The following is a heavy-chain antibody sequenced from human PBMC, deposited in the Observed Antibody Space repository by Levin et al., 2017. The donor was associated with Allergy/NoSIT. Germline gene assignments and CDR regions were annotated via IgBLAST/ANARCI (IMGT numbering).Heavy chain of an antibody. Sequence: SQTLSLTCAVYGGSFSGYYWSWIRQPPGKGLEWIGEINHSGSTNYNPSLKSRVTISVDTSKNQFSLKLSSVTAADTAVYYCARGGSRRWLRMAGAAFDIWGQGTMVTVSS. J-gene: IGHJ3*02. V-gene: IGHV4-34*01. CDR3: ARGGSRRWLRMAGAAFDI. CDR1: GGSFSGYY. D-gene: IGHD5-24*01. CDR2: INHSGST.